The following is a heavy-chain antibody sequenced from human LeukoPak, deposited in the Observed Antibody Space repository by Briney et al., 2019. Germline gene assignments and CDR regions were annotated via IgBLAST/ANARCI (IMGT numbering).Heavy chain of an antibody. J-gene: IGHJ2*01. D-gene: IGHD1-26*01. CDR3: AKDRTVGASYWYFDL. V-gene: IGHV3-23*01. Sequence: PGGSLRLSCVASGVTLSNYAMSWAGQAPGKGVEWVSGISSSGSGGNTYYADSVKGRFTISRDSSRNTLFLHMNTLRAEDTAIYYCAKDRTVGASYWYFDLWGRGTLVTVSS. CDR1: GVTLSNYA. CDR2: ISSSGSGGNT.